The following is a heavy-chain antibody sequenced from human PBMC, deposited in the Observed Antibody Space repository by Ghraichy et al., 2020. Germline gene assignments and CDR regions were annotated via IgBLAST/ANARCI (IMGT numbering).Heavy chain of an antibody. CDR3: APPGRYYGDYVGSI. Sequence: GGSLRLSCAASGFTFSSYAMSWVRQAPGKGLEWVSAISGSGGSTYYADSVKGRFTISRDNSKNTLYLQMNSLRAEDSAVYYCAPPGRYYGDYVGSIWGQGTLVTVSS. D-gene: IGHD4-17*01. CDR1: GFTFSSYA. V-gene: IGHV3-23*01. J-gene: IGHJ4*02. CDR2: ISGSGGST.